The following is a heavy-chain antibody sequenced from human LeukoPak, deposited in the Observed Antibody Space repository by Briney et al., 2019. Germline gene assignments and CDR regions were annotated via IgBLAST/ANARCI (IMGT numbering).Heavy chain of an antibody. J-gene: IGHJ4*02. Sequence: GGSLRLSCAASGFTFSSYGMHWVRQAPGKGLEWVAVISYDGSNKYYADSVKGRFTISRDNSKNTLYLQMNSLRAEDTAVYYCAREDVDTAMVTWAHFDYWGQGTLVTVSS. D-gene: IGHD5-18*01. V-gene: IGHV3-30*03. CDR2: ISYDGSNK. CDR1: GFTFSSYG. CDR3: AREDVDTAMVTWAHFDY.